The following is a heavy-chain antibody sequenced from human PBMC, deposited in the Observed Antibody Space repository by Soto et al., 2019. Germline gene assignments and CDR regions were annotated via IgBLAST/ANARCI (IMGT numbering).Heavy chain of an antibody. CDR2: ISAYNGNT. J-gene: IGHJ6*02. V-gene: IGHV1-18*01. CDR3: ARGPEYSSSWFRPPSYYYGMDV. CDR1: GYTFTSYG. Sequence: GASVKVSCKAPGYTFTSYGISWVRQAPGQGLEWMGWISAYNGNTNYAQKLQGRVTMTTDTSTSTAYMELRSLRSDDTAVYYCARGPEYSSSWFRPPSYYYGMDVGGQGTTVTVSS. D-gene: IGHD6-13*01.